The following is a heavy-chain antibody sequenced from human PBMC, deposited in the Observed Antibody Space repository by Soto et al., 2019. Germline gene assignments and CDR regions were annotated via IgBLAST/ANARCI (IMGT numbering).Heavy chain of an antibody. D-gene: IGHD3-10*01. CDR1: GYTLTELS. Sequence: ASVKVSCKVSGYTLTELSMHWVRQAPGKGLEWMGGFDPEDGETIYAQQFQGRVTMTEDTSTDTAYMELSSLRSEDTAVYYCATGLRVLLWFGESINWGQGTLVTVSS. CDR3: ATGLRVLLWFGESIN. CDR2: FDPEDGET. V-gene: IGHV1-24*01. J-gene: IGHJ4*02.